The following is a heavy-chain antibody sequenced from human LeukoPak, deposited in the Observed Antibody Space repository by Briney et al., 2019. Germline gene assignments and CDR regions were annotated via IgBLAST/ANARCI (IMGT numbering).Heavy chain of an antibody. V-gene: IGHV1-46*01. J-gene: IGHJ5*02. Sequence: ASVKVSCKASGYTFTSYYMHWVRQAPGQGLEWMGIINPSGGSTSYAQKFQGRVTMTRDTSTSTVYMELSSLRSEDTAVYYCARGVLVEVGAPYSFDPWGQGTLVTVSS. CDR3: ARGVLVEVGAPYSFDP. CDR1: GYTFTSYY. CDR2: INPSGGST. D-gene: IGHD1-26*01.